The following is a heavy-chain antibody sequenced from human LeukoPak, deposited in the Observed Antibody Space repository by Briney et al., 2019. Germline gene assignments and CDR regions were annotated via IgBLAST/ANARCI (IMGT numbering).Heavy chain of an antibody. CDR2: FDPEDGET. J-gene: IGHJ4*02. D-gene: IGHD3-16*01. Sequence: ASVKVSCKVSGYNFNELSMHWVRQAPGKGLEWMGGFDPEDGETIYAQKFQGRVTMTEDTSTDTAYMELSSLRSEDTAVYYCASADPRLYTIRYFEYWGQGTLVTVSS. V-gene: IGHV1-24*01. CDR1: GYNFNELS. CDR3: ASADPRLYTIRYFEY.